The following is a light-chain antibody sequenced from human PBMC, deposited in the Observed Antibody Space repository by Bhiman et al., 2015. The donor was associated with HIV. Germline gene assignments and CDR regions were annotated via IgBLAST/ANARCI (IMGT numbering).Light chain of an antibody. CDR1: SSDVNGFKY. CDR2: DVT. Sequence: QSALTQPRSVSGSPGQSVTISCTGTSSDVNGFKYVSWYQHHPGKAPKLMIFDVTKRPSGVPDRISGSKSGNTASLTISGLQAEDEADYYCTSYTATDFYVFGSATKVTVV. V-gene: IGLV2-11*01. CDR3: TSYTATDFYV. J-gene: IGLJ1*01.